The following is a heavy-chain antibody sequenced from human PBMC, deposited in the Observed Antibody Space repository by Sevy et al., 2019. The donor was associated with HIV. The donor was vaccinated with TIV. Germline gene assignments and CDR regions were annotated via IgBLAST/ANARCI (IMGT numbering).Heavy chain of an antibody. J-gene: IGHJ3*02. Sequence: ASVKVSCTASGYTFTSYGISWVRQAPGQGLEWMGWISAYNGNTNYAQKLQGRVTLTTDTSTSTAYMELGSLRSDDTAVYYCARGYYDFWSGYYRRDAFDIWGQGTMVTVSS. CDR2: ISAYNGNT. CDR3: ARGYYDFWSGYYRRDAFDI. CDR1: GYTFTSYG. D-gene: IGHD3-3*01. V-gene: IGHV1-18*01.